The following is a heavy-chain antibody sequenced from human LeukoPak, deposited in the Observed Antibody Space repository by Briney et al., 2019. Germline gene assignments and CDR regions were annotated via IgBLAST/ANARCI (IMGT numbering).Heavy chain of an antibody. CDR1: GGSISSYY. J-gene: IGHJ4*02. CDR3: ARGTHSGYRMGTYYFDY. CDR2: IYYSGST. V-gene: IGHV4-59*01. D-gene: IGHD5-12*01. Sequence: SETLSLTCTVSGGSISSYYWSWIRQPPGKGLEWIGYIYYSGSTNYNPFLKSRVTISVDTSKNQFSLKLSSVTAADTAVYYCARGTHSGYRMGTYYFDYWGQGTLVTVSS.